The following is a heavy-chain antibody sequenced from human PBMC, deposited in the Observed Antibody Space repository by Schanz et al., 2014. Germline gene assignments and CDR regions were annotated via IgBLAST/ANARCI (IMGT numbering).Heavy chain of an antibody. V-gene: IGHV1-18*04. J-gene: IGHJ3*01. D-gene: IGHD6-13*01. Sequence: QVLLVQSGAEVKQPGASVKVSCKASGYTFPSYGISWVRQAPGQGLEWMGWINVYNGDTKFAKTFQDRVTMTTDTSTSTAYMELRSLRSDDTAVYYCARNVIATGRAFDPWGPGTMVTVS. CDR2: INVYNGDT. CDR3: ARNVIATGRAFDP. CDR1: GYTFPSYG.